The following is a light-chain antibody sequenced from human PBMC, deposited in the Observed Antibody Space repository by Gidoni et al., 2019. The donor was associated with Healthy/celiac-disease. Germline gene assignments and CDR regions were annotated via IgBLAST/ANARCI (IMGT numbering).Light chain of an antibody. J-gene: IGKJ2*01. CDR2: KAS. CDR1: QSISSW. V-gene: IGKV1-5*03. Sequence: DIQMIQSPSTLSASVGDRVNITCRASQSISSWLAWYQQKPGKAPKLLIYKASSLESGVPSRFSGSGSGTEFTLTISSLQPDDFATYYCQQYNSYPSTFGQGTKLEIK. CDR3: QQYNSYPST.